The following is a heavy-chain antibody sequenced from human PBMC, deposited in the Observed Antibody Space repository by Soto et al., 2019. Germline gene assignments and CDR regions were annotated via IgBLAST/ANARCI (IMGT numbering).Heavy chain of an antibody. CDR2: ISAYNGNT. J-gene: IGHJ5*02. CDR1: GYTFTSYG. Sequence: QVQLVQSGAEVKKPGASVKVSCKASGYTFTSYGISWVRQAPGQGLEWMGWISAYNGNTNYAQKLQGRVTMTTDTSTRTAYMELRSLRSDDTAVDYCARTGKAGTWRPDLYWFDPWGQGTLGTVSS. D-gene: IGHD6-13*01. CDR3: ARTGKAGTWRPDLYWFDP. V-gene: IGHV1-18*01.